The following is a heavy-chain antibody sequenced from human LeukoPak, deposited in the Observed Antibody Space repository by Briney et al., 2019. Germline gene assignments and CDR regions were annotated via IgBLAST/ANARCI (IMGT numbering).Heavy chain of an antibody. CDR3: ARGGGLDV. V-gene: IGHV3-7*03. D-gene: IGHD3-16*01. CDR1: GFTFSSYW. J-gene: IGHJ6*02. Sequence: SGGSLRLSCAASGFTFSSYWMNWARQAPGKGLEWVSSINHNGNVNYYVDSVKGRFTISRDNAKNSLYLQMSNLRAEDTAEYFCARGGGLDVWGQGATVTVSS. CDR2: INHNGNVN.